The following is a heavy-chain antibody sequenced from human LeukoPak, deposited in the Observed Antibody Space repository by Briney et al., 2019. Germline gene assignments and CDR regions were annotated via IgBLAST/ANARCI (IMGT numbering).Heavy chain of an antibody. V-gene: IGHV1-69*05. J-gene: IGHJ5*02. CDR3: ARAFSSRNWFDP. Sequence: SVKVSCKASGGTSSSYAISWVRQAPGQGLEWMGRIIPIFGTANYAQKFQGRVTITTDESTSTAYMELSSLRSEDTAVYYCARAFSSRNWFDPWGQGTLVTVSS. CDR1: GGTSSSYA. CDR2: IIPIFGTA.